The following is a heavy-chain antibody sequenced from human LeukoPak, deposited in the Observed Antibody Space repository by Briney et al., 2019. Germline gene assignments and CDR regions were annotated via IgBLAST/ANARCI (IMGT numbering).Heavy chain of an antibody. V-gene: IGHV3-53*01. CDR3: ASQPDYYYYMDV. Sequence: PGGSLRLSCAASGFTVSSNYMSWVRQAPGKGLEWVSVIYSGGGTYYADSVKGRFTISRDNSKNTLYLQMNSLRAEDTAVYYCASQPDYYYYMDVWGKGTTVTVSS. CDR2: IYSGGGT. CDR1: GFTVSSNY. J-gene: IGHJ6*03.